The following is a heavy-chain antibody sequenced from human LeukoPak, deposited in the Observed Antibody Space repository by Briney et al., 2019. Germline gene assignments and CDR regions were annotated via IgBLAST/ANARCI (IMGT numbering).Heavy chain of an antibody. J-gene: IGHJ4*02. CDR1: GFTFSSYW. V-gene: IGHV3-74*01. Sequence: PGGSLRLSCAASGFTFSSYWMHWVRQAPGKGLVWVSRINSDGSSTSYADSVKGRFTISRDNAKNTLYLQMNSLRAEDTAVYYCARVGGDTAMAIDYWGQGTLVTVSS. CDR2: INSDGSST. CDR3: ARVGGDTAMAIDY. D-gene: IGHD5-18*01.